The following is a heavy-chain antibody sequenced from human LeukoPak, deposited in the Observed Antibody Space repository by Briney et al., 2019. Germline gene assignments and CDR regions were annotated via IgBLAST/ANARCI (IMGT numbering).Heavy chain of an antibody. CDR2: INPSGGST. Sequence: ASVKVSCKASGYTFTSYYMHWVRQAPGQGLEWMGIINPSGGSTSYAPKFQGRVTATRDTSTSTVCMELRSLRSEDTAVYYCARVDCSSGRCYTLDFDYWGQGTLVTVSS. D-gene: IGHD2-2*02. J-gene: IGHJ4*02. CDR1: GYTFTSYY. V-gene: IGHV1-46*03. CDR3: ARVDCSSGRCYTLDFDY.